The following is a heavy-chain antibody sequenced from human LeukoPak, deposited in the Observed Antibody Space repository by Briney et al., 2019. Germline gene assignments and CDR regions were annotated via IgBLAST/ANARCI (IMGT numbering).Heavy chain of an antibody. CDR3: AREGSAVTFDD. CDR2: IYISGST. V-gene: IGHV4-4*07. J-gene: IGHJ4*02. Sequence: PSETLSLTCTVSGGSISSYYWSWVRQPAGKGLEWIGRIYISGSTNYNPSLKSRVTMSVDTSKNQFSLKLSSVTAADTAVYYCAREGSAVTFDDWGQGTLVTVSS. CDR1: GGSISSYY. D-gene: IGHD4-11*01.